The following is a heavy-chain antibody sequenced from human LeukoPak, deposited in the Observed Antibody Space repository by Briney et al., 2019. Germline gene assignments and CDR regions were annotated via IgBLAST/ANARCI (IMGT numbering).Heavy chain of an antibody. D-gene: IGHD1-1*01. CDR1: GFTFSSYS. CDR3: VRESPEIGTRYFDS. J-gene: IGHJ4*02. Sequence: GGSLRLSCAASGFTFSSYSMNWVRQAPGKGLEWVSVIYSGGDTFYADSVEGRFTISRDNAKNMLYLQMNSLRAEDTAVYYCVRESPEIGTRYFDSWGQGTLVTVSS. CDR2: IYSGGDT. V-gene: IGHV3-66*01.